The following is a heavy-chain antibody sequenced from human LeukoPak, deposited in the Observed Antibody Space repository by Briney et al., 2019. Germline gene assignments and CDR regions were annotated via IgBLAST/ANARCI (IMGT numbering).Heavy chain of an antibody. CDR3: ARDLSPIVVVPAAMLG. V-gene: IGHV3-21*01. CDR1: GFTFSSYS. D-gene: IGHD2-2*01. J-gene: IGHJ3*01. CDR2: ISSSSSYI. Sequence: GGSLRLSCAASGFTFSSYSMNWVRQAPGKGLEWVSSISSSSSYIYYADSVKGRFTISRDNAKNSLYLQMNSLRAEDTAVYYCARDLSPIVVVPAAMLGWGQGTMVTVSS.